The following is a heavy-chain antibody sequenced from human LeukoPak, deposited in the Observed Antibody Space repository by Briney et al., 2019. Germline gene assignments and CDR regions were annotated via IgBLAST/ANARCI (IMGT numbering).Heavy chain of an antibody. Sequence: SGTLSLTCAVSGGSISSSNWWSWVRQPPGKGLEWIGEIYHSGSTNYNPSLKSRVTISVDKSKNQFSLKLSSVTAADTAVYYCARASISHYYYGMDVWGQGTTVTVSS. CDR3: ARASISHYYYGMDV. CDR1: GGSISSSNW. D-gene: IGHD6-6*01. V-gene: IGHV4-4*02. CDR2: IYHSGST. J-gene: IGHJ6*02.